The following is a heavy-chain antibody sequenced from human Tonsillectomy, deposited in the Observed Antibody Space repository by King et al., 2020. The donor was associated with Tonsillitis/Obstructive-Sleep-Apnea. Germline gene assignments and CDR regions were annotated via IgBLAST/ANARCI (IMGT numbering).Heavy chain of an antibody. Sequence: EVQLVESGAEVKKSGESLKISCKGAGYSCTSYWIGWVRQMPGKGVEWMGIIYPGDSDTRYSPSFPGQVTIPADKSISTAYLQWRSLKASDTAMYYCARGDSSSWFNDYWGQGTLVTVSS. D-gene: IGHD6-13*01. V-gene: IGHV5-51*01. CDR2: IYPGDSDT. CDR1: GYSCTSYW. J-gene: IGHJ4*02. CDR3: ARGDSSSWFNDY.